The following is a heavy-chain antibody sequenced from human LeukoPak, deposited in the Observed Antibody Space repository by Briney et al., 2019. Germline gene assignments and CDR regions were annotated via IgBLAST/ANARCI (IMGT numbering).Heavy chain of an antibody. CDR3: ARDRMVRGVPAY. CDR2: ISYDGSNK. V-gene: IGHV3-30-3*01. D-gene: IGHD3-10*01. Sequence: GRSLRLSCAASGFTFSSYAMHWARQAPGKGLEWVAVISYDGSNKYYADSVKGRFTISRDNSKNTPYLQMNSLRAEDTAVYYCARDRMVRGVPAYWGQGTLVTVSS. CDR1: GFTFSSYA. J-gene: IGHJ4*02.